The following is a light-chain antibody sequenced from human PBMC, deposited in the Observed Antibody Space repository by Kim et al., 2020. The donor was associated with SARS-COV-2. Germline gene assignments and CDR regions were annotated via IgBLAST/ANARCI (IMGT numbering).Light chain of an antibody. J-gene: IGKJ2*03. Sequence: LAPGERAPPSSRANRRNSSNHLAWYQHKPHQSPRFLNQEASNSGTGISERFGGSGCGSDVTLTIRSLETEDFAVYYCQQYSRSPNSFGQSTKLEI. CDR2: EAS. V-gene: IGKV3-20*01. CDR1: RRNSSNH. CDR3: QQYSRSPNS.